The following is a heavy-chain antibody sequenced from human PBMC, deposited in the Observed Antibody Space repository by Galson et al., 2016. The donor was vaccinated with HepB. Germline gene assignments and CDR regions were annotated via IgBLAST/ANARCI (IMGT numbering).Heavy chain of an antibody. CDR3: ARDLRGDY. CDR2: IRSKAFGGTT. CDR1: GFTFGDFA. V-gene: IGHV3-49*03. J-gene: IGHJ4*02. Sequence: SLRLSCAASGFTFGDFALTWFRQAPGRGLEWLGFIRSKAFGGTTDYAASVKGRFTISRDDSKSIAYLQMNSLKTEDTAVYYCARDLRGDYRGQGTRVTVSS.